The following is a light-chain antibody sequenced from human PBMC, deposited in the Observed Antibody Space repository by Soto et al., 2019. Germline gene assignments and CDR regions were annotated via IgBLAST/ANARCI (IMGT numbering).Light chain of an antibody. CDR3: QSYDSSLREDV. V-gene: IGLV1-40*01. CDR2: GNS. CDR1: NSNIGAGYD. Sequence: QCVLTQPPSVSGAPGQRVTISCTGSNSNIGAGYDVHWYQQLPGTAPKLLIYGNSNRPSGVPDRFSGSKSGTSASLAITGLQAEDEADYYCQSYDSSLREDVFGTGTKLTVL. J-gene: IGLJ1*01.